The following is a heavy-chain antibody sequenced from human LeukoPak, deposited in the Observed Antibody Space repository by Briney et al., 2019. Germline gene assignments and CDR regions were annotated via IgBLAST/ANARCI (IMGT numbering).Heavy chain of an antibody. D-gene: IGHD3-10*01. CDR2: IWYDGSNK. CDR1: GFTFSSYG. V-gene: IGHV3-33*06. Sequence: PGGSLRLTCAASGFTFSSYGMHWVRQAPGKGLEWVADIWYDGSNKYYADSVKGRFTISRDNSKNTLYLQMNSLRAEDTAVYYCAKDYGSGSSYYYMGVWGKGTTVTVSS. CDR3: AKDYGSGSSYYYMGV. J-gene: IGHJ6*03.